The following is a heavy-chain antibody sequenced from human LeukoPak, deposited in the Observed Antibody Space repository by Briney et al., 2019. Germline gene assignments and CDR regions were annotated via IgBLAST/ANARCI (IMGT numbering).Heavy chain of an antibody. CDR1: GFTFSSYA. CDR2: ISGNGGST. CDR3: AKHKENYGDSCVDDY. V-gene: IGHV3-23*01. D-gene: IGHD4-17*01. J-gene: IGHJ4*02. Sequence: PGGSLRLSCAASGFTFSSYAMSWVRQAPGKGLEWVSAISGNGGSTFYTDAVKGRFTISRDNSKNTLYLQMNSLRAEDTAVYYCAKHKENYGDSCVDDYWGQGTLVTASS.